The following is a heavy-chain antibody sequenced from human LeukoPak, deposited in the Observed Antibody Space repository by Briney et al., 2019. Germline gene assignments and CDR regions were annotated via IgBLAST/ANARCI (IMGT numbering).Heavy chain of an antibody. V-gene: IGHV3-23*01. CDR2: ISGSGGST. Sequence: GGSLRLSCATSRFTFNNYAMSWVRQAPGKGLEWVSVISGSGGSTYYADSVKGRFTISRDNSKNTLYLQMNSLRAEDTAVYYCAKGAQQLVYWVDYWGQGTLVTVSS. J-gene: IGHJ4*02. D-gene: IGHD6-13*01. CDR3: AKGAQQLVYWVDY. CDR1: RFTFNNYA.